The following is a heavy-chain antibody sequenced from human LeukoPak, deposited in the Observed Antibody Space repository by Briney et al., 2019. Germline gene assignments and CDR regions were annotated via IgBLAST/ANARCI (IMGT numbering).Heavy chain of an antibody. CDR2: IYHSGST. Sequence: SETLSLTCAVSGGSISSGGYSWSWIRQPPGKGLEWIGYIYHSGSTYYNPSLKSRVTISVDRSKNQFSLKLSSVTAADTAVYYCARARGGYFDYWGQGTLVTVSS. D-gene: IGHD2-15*01. V-gene: IGHV4-30-2*01. J-gene: IGHJ4*02. CDR1: GGSISSGGYS. CDR3: ARARGGYFDY.